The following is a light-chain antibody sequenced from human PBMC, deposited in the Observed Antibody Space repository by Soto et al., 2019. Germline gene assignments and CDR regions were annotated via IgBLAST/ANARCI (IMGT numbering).Light chain of an antibody. CDR3: SSYTSSSTLGV. CDR2: DVS. Sequence: QSALTQPRSVSGSPGQSVTTSCTGTNSDVGAYNYVSWYQQHPGKAPKLMLYDVSRRPSGVPDRFSGSKSGNTASLTISGLQAEDEADYYCSSYTSSSTLGVFGGGTKLTVL. CDR1: NSDVGAYNY. J-gene: IGLJ2*01. V-gene: IGLV2-11*01.